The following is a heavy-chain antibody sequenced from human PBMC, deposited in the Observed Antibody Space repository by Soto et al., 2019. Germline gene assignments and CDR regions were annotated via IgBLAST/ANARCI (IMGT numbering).Heavy chain of an antibody. Sequence: QMQLVESGAGLNKPGSSLRVSCKASGNTFSNFAFSWVRQAPGQGLEWMGSINPMVIETDYGQNVRDRITIFPDEATSSVYLELHSLRTDDTAVYFCSRDPHGSSCETDAFYGTDVWGQGTTVTVTS. V-gene: IGHV1-69*18. J-gene: IGHJ6*02. CDR1: GNTFSNFA. CDR2: INPMVIET. CDR3: SRDPHGSSCETDAFYGTDV.